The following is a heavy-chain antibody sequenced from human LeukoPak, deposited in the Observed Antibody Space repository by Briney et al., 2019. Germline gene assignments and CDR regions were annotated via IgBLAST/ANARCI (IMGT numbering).Heavy chain of an antibody. V-gene: IGHV4-31*03. D-gene: IGHD1-1*01. CDR3: ARGLIRRWRIDP. J-gene: IGHJ5*02. CDR2: IYYSGST. CDR1: GGSISSGGYY. Sequence: SETLSLTCTVSGGSISSGGYYWSCIRQHPGKGLEWIGYIYYSGSTYYNPSLKSRVTISVDTSKNQFSLKLSSVTAADTAVYYCARGLIRRWRIDPWGQGTLVTVSS.